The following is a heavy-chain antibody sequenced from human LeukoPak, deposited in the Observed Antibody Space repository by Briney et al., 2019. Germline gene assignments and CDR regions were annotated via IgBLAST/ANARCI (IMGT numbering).Heavy chain of an antibody. CDR1: GFTFGDYP. J-gene: IGHJ6*03. D-gene: IGHD2-2*01. CDR2: SRSKVFGGTT. V-gene: IGHV3-49*04. Sequence: PGRSLRLSCSASGFTFGDYPMSWVRQAPGKGLEWVGFSRSKVFGGTTEYAASVKGRFTISRDESKDIAYLQMDSLRTEDTGVYSCTRMDDIGVVPGPTVYFYYYMDVWGKGTTVTVSS. CDR3: TRMDDIGVVPGPTVYFYYYMDV.